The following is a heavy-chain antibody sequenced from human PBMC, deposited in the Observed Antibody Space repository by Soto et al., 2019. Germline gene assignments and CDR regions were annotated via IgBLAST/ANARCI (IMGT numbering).Heavy chain of an antibody. CDR3: ARSVTP. J-gene: IGHJ5*02. V-gene: IGHV4-31*03. D-gene: IGHD3-16*02. Sequence: TSVTLSLPCTVAGGSISSGGYYWNWIRQHPGKGLEWIGYIYYSGSTYYNPSLKSRVTVSVDTSKNQFSLKLTSVTAADTAVYYCARSVTPWGQGTLVTVSS. CDR1: GGSISSGGYY. CDR2: IYYSGST.